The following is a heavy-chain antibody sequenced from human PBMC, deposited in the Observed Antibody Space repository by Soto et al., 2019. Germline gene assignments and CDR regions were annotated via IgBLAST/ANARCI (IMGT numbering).Heavy chain of an antibody. CDR1: GFSLSTSGVG. J-gene: IGHJ3*02. CDR3: ARGLAGRPLFVFDI. V-gene: IGHV2-5*01. CDR2: IYWSGDE. Sequence: SGPTLVNPTQTLTLTCSFSGFSLSTSGVGVGWIRQPPGKALEWLAHIYWSGDEHYRPSLKSRLSITKDTSRNQVVLTMTNMDTVDSPTYYCARGLAGRPLFVFDIYGQGKLVTCSS. D-gene: IGHD6-6*01.